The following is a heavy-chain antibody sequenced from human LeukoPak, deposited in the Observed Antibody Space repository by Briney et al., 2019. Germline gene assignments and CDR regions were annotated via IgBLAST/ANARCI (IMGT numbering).Heavy chain of an antibody. CDR3: ARGVVGSSPFDY. CDR1: GGSFSGYY. CDR2: INHSGST. Sequence: SETLSLTCAVYGGSFSGYYWSWIRQPPGKGLEWIGEINHSGSTNYNPSLKSRVTISVDTSKNQFPLKLSSVTAADTAVYYCARGVVGSSPFDYWGQGTLVTVSS. V-gene: IGHV4-34*01. J-gene: IGHJ4*02. D-gene: IGHD6-6*01.